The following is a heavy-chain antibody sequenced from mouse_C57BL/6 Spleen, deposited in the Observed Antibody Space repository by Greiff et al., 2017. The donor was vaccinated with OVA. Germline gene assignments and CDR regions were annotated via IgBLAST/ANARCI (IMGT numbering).Heavy chain of an antibody. V-gene: IGHV6-3*01. CDR3: TNYYGSRGAY. Sequence: EVQLVESGGGLVQPGGSMKLSCVASGFTFSNYWMNWVRQSPEKGLEWVAQIRLKSDNYATHYAESVKGRFTISRDDSKSSVYLQMNNLRAEDTGIYYCTNYYGSRGAYWGQGTLVTVSA. J-gene: IGHJ3*01. CDR2: IRLKSDNYAT. D-gene: IGHD1-1*01. CDR1: GFTFSNYW.